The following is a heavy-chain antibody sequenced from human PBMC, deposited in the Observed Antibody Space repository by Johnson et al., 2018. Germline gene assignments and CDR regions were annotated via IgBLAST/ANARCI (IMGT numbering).Heavy chain of an antibody. CDR3: ARSRPPSTYYFYAMDV. CDR2: SYYSGST. D-gene: IGHD3-10*01. Sequence: QVQLQESGPGLVKPSETLSLTCTVSGGSISSFYWSWIRQPPGKGLEWIGYSYYSGSTNYNPSLKSRVTISVDTSKNQFSLKLSSVTAADTAVYYCARSRPPSTYYFYAMDVWGQGTTVTVSS. V-gene: IGHV4-59*12. CDR1: GGSISSFY. J-gene: IGHJ6*02.